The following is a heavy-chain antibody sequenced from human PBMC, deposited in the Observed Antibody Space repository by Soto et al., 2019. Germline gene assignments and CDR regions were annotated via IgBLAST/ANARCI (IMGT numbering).Heavy chain of an antibody. D-gene: IGHD3-10*01. J-gene: IGHJ4*02. CDR2: IWYDGSNK. CDR3: ARAPPDYSGSGSYEDSPFY. Sequence: QAQLVESGGGVVQPGRSLRLSCAASGFTFSSYGMHWFRQAPGKGLEWVAVIWYDGSNKYYGDSVKGRFTISRDNSKNTLYLQMNSLRVEDTAVYYCARAPPDYSGSGSYEDSPFYWCQGTLVTVSS. CDR1: GFTFSSYG. V-gene: IGHV3-33*01.